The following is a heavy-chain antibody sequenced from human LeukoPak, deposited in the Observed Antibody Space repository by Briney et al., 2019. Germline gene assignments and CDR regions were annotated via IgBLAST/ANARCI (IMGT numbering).Heavy chain of an antibody. J-gene: IGHJ3*01. Sequence: GGSLRLSCAASGFTFSSYGMHWIRQAPGKGLEWISYMSSSGETKYYADSVKGRFTISRDDAKNTLNLQMNSLRAEDTAIYYCARHKIVVVLDAFDLWGQGTVVTVSS. CDR2: MSSSGETK. V-gene: IGHV3-48*04. D-gene: IGHD2-15*01. CDR3: ARHKIVVVLDAFDL. CDR1: GFTFSSYG.